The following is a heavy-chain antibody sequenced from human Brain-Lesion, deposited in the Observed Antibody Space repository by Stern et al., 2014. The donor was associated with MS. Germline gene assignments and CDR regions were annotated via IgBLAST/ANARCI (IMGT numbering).Heavy chain of an antibody. D-gene: IGHD1-26*01. CDR2: FDPEDGET. CDR3: ATLSPGAGGNYYRHFDY. J-gene: IGHJ4*02. Sequence: VQLVESGAEVKKPGASVKVSCKVSGYTLTELYMHWVRQAPGKGLEWMGGFDPEDGETIYAQKFQGRVTMTEDTSTDTAYMELSSLRSEDTAVYYCATLSPGAGGNYYRHFDYWGQGTLVTVSS. CDR1: GYTLTELY. V-gene: IGHV1-24*01.